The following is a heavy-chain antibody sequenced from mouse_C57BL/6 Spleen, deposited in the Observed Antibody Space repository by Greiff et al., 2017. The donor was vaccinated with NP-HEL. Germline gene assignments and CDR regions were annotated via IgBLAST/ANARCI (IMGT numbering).Heavy chain of an antibody. CDR2: IDPSDSYT. CDR3: RTVIYAMDY. Sequence: VQLQQPGAELVMPGASVKLSCKASGYTFTSYWMHWVKQRPGQGLEWIGEIDPSDSYTNYNQKFKGKSTLTVDKSSSTAYMQLSSLTSEDSAVYYCRTVIYAMDYWGQGTSVTVSS. D-gene: IGHD4-1*01. V-gene: IGHV1-69*01. CDR1: GYTFTSYW. J-gene: IGHJ4*01.